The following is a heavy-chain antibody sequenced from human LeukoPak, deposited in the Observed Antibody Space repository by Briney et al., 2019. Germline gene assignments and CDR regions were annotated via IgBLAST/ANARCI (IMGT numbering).Heavy chain of an antibody. CDR3: ARARLTDYVWGRRTFDI. CDR2: ISSSGSTI. Sequence: GGSLRLSCAVSGFTFSSYEMNWVRQAPGKGLEWVSYISSSGSTIYYADSVKGRFTISRDNAKKSLYLQMNSLGAEDTAVYYCARARLTDYVWGRRTFDIWGQGTMVTISS. D-gene: IGHD3-16*01. CDR1: GFTFSSYE. J-gene: IGHJ3*02. V-gene: IGHV3-48*03.